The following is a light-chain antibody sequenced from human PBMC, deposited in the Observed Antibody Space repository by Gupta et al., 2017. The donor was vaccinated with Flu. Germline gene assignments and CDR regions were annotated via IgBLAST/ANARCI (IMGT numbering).Light chain of an antibody. CDR1: SYNMGSNT. CDR2: NDS. Sequence: RVSISCSGSSYNMGSNTVDWYQQGPGTAPKLLFYNDSERPSGVPDRFSASKSGTSASLAISGLQAEDEADYCCAAWDDSRNGGVFGGGTKLTVL. J-gene: IGLJ2*01. CDR3: AAWDDSRNGGV. V-gene: IGLV1-44*01.